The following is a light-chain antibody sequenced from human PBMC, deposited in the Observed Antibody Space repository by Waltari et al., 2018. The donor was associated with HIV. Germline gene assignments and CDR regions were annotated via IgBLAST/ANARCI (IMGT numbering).Light chain of an antibody. CDR2: AAS. CDR1: QSISRF. J-gene: IGKJ2*01. V-gene: IGKV1-39*01. Sequence: DIQMTQSPSSLSASVGDRVTITCRASQSISRFLHWYQQKPGKAPKLRIYAASSLQSGVPSRFSGSGSGTDFTLTISSLQPEDFATYYCQQSYDTLYTFGQGTKLEIK. CDR3: QQSYDTLYT.